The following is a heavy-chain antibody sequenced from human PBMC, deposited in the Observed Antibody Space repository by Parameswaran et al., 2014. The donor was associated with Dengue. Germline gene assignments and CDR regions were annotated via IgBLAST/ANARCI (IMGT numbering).Heavy chain of an antibody. CDR2: IYPGDSDT. V-gene: IGHV5-51*01. CDR3: ARRALLFSGGMDV. Sequence: VRQMPGKGLEWMGIIYPGDSDTRYGPSFQGQVTISADKSISTAYLQWTSLKASDTAMYYCARRALLFSGGMDVWGQGTTVTVSS. J-gene: IGHJ6*02. D-gene: IGHD2-21*02.